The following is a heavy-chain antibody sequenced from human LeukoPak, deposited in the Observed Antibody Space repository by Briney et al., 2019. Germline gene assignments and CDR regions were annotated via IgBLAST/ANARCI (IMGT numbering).Heavy chain of an antibody. V-gene: IGHV3-21*01. Sequence: GGSLRLSCAASGFTFSGYSMNWVRLSPGKWLEWVSSISDTSRHIYYADSGKGRLIISRDNAKNSLYLQMNSLRADEPAVYSCARGSVGYWFDPWGQGTLVTVSS. CDR2: ISDTSRHI. J-gene: IGHJ5*02. CDR3: ARGSVGYWFDP. CDR1: GFTFSGYS. D-gene: IGHD5/OR15-5a*01.